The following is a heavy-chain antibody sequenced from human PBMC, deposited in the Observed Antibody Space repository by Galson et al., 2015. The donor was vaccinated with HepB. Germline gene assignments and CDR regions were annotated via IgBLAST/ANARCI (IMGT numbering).Heavy chain of an antibody. CDR1: GYTFTSYG. J-gene: IGHJ5*02. D-gene: IGHD3-10*01. CDR2: ISAYNGNT. CDR3: ARDRDYGSGTGNQLYWFDP. Sequence: SVKVSCKASGYTFTSYGISWVRQAPGQGLEWMGWISAYNGNTNYAQKLQGRVTITRDTSASTAYMELSSLRSEDTAVYYCARDRDYGSGTGNQLYWFDPWGQGTLVTVSS. V-gene: IGHV1-18*01.